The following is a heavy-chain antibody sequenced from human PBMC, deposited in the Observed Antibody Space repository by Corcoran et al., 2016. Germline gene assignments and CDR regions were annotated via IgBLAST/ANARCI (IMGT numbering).Heavy chain of an antibody. V-gene: IGHV1-2*02. CDR3: ARGKYCSSTSCSLDY. J-gene: IGHJ4*02. D-gene: IGHD2-2*01. CDR2: INPNSGGT. CDR1: GYTFTGYY. Sequence: QVQLVQSGAEVKKPGASVKVSCKASGYTFTGYYMHWVRQAPGQGLEWMRWINPNSGGTNYAQKFQGRVTMTRDTSISTAYMELSRLRSDDTAVYYCARGKYCSSTSCSLDYWGQGTLGTVSS.